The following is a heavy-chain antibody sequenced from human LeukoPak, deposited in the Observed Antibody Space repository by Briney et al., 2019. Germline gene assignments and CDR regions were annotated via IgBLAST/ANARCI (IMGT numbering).Heavy chain of an antibody. CDR2: INSDGGRA. J-gene: IGHJ5*02. CDR1: GIPFGNNW. Sequence: GGSLSLSCAASGIPFGNNWMHWVRQGPGKGLVWISRINSDGGRAIYADSVKGRFTVSRDNAKNTLYLQMNRVRAGDTAVYFCARDVPHNWFDTWGQGTLVTVSS. V-gene: IGHV3-74*01. CDR3: ARDVPHNWFDT.